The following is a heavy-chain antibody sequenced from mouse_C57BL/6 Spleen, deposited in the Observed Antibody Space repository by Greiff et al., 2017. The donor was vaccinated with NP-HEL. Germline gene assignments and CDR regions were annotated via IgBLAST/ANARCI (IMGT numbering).Heavy chain of an antibody. CDR2: LLPGSGST. Sequence: QVQLQQSGAELMKPGASVKLSCKATGYTFTGYWIEWVKQRPGHGLEWIGELLPGSGSTYYNEKFTGKATFTADTSSNTAYMQLSSLTTEDSAIYYCASPGPAWFAYWGQGTLVTVSA. CDR3: ASPGPAWFAY. CDR1: GYTFTGYW. V-gene: IGHV1-9*01. J-gene: IGHJ3*01.